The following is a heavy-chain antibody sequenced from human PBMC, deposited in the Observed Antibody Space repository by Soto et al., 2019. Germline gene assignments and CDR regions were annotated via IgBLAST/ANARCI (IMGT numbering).Heavy chain of an antibody. D-gene: IGHD6-13*01. Sequence: GGSLRLSCAASGFTFSSYAMHWVRQAPGKGLEWVAVISYDGSNKYYADSVKGLFTISRDNSKNTLYLQMNSLRAEDTAVYYCARDLRPYSSSWGGFDYWGQGTLVTVSS. CDR3: ARDLRPYSSSWGGFDY. J-gene: IGHJ4*02. V-gene: IGHV3-30-3*01. CDR2: ISYDGSNK. CDR1: GFTFSSYA.